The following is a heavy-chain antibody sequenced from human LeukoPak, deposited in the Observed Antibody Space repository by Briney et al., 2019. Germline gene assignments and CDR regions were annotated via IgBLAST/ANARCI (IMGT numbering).Heavy chain of an antibody. CDR1: GFTFSSYA. J-gene: IGHJ5*02. V-gene: IGHV3-23*01. CDR3: ANPHYYDSSGYSNWFDP. D-gene: IGHD3-22*01. Sequence: QPGGSLRLSCAASGFTFSSYAMSWVRQAPGKGLEWVSAISGSGGSTYYADSVKGRFTISGDNSKNTLYLQMNSLRAEDTAVYYCANPHYYDSSGYSNWFDPWGQGTLVTVSS. CDR2: ISGSGGST.